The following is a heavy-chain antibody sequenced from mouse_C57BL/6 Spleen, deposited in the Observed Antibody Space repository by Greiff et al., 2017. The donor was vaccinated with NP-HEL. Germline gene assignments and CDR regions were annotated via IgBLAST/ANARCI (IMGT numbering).Heavy chain of an antibody. CDR1: GYTFTNYW. J-gene: IGHJ4*01. CDR3: ARSLRYYAMDY. V-gene: IGHV1-63*01. D-gene: IGHD1-1*01. CDR2: IYPGGGYT. Sequence: QVHVKQSGAELVRPGTSVKMSCKASGYTFTNYWIGWAKQRPGHGLEWIGDIYPGGGYTNYNEKFKGKATLTADKSSSTAYMQFSSLTSEDSAIYYCARSLRYYAMDYWGQGTSVTVSS.